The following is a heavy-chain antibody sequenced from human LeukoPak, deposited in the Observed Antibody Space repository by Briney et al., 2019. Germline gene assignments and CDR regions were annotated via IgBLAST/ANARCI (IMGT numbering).Heavy chain of an antibody. D-gene: IGHD4-17*01. CDR2: ITSSGNII. Sequence: GGSLRLSCAASGLTFSDYYMSWIRQAPGKGLEWVSYITSSGNIIYYAASVKGRFTISRDNAKNSLYLQMNSLRAEDTAVYYCARERNGDYYFDYWGQGTLVTVSS. V-gene: IGHV3-11*01. CDR1: GLTFSDYY. CDR3: ARERNGDYYFDY. J-gene: IGHJ4*02.